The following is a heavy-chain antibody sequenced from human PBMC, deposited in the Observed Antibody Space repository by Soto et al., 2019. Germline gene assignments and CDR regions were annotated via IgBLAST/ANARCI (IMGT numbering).Heavy chain of an antibody. Sequence: QLHLVQSGAVVKKPGASVTVSCSASGYPVTAYYMHWVRQAPGRGLEWMGGINPATGAAKYTQTFQGRVTMTRATSTGTVFMELSGLTSEDTAVFYCARGGGVGVAGSAAFDMWGQGTVVTVSS. V-gene: IGHV1-2*02. J-gene: IGHJ3*02. CDR2: INPATGAA. D-gene: IGHD3-3*01. CDR1: GYPVTAYY. CDR3: ARGGGVGVAGSAAFDM.